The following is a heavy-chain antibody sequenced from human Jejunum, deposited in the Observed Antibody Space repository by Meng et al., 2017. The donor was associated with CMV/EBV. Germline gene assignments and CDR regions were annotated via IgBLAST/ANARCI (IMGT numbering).Heavy chain of an antibody. D-gene: IGHD4-23*01. Sequence: QVPLGESGAGGKKPGASVKVTCKASGYSFSDYYMHWVRQAPGQGPEWMGWINCYSGDTRYAQKFQGRVTMSRDTSSNTVYLDLSSLKPDDTAVYYCARPRWDWAPGYWGQGTLVTVSS. CDR2: INCYSGDT. J-gene: IGHJ4*02. CDR3: ARPRWDWAPGY. V-gene: IGHV1-2*02. CDR1: GYSFSDYY.